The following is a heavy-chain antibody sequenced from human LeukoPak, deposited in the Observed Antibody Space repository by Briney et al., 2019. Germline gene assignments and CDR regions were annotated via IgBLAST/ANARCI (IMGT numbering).Heavy chain of an antibody. CDR1: GYTFTSYY. Sequence: ASVKVSCKASGYTFTSYYMHWVRQAPGQGLEWMGIINPSGGGNTAYAQKFQGRITVTRDTSTSTFNMELTSLRSEDTAVYYCARAAGYDYRRLPFDYWGQGTLVTVSS. V-gene: IGHV1-46*01. CDR3: ARAAGYDYRRLPFDY. CDR2: INPSGGGNT. D-gene: IGHD4-11*01. J-gene: IGHJ4*02.